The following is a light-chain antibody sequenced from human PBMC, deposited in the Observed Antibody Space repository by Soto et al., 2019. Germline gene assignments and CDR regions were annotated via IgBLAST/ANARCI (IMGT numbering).Light chain of an antibody. CDR3: QSSDSSLNNYV. V-gene: IGLV1-40*01. CDR2: GDN. CDR1: SSNIGAGYD. Sequence: QSVLTQPPSGSGAPGQRVTISCTGSSSNIGAGYDVHWYRQLPGAAPKLLIYGDNNRPSGVPDRFSGSKSGTSASLAINGLQAEDEADYYCQSSDSSLNNYVFGTGTKLTVL. J-gene: IGLJ1*01.